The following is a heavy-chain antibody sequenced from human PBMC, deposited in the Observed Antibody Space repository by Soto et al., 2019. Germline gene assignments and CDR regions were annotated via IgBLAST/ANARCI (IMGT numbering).Heavy chain of an antibody. J-gene: IGHJ6*02. D-gene: IGHD1-7*01. CDR3: ATGGYSWNYAGFKANGMDV. V-gene: IGHV1-24*01. CDR2: FDPEDGET. CDR1: GYTRTELS. Sequence: SVKVSGKFSGYTRTELSMHWERQAPGKGLEWMGGFDPEDGETIYAQKFQGRVTMTEDTSTDTAYMELSSLRSEDTAVYYCATGGYSWNYAGFKANGMDVWGQGTTVTVSS.